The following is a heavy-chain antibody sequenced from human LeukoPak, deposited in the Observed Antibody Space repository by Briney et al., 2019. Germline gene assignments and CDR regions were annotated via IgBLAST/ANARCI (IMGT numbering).Heavy chain of an antibody. J-gene: IGHJ4*02. CDR2: VYTSGST. Sequence: SETLSLTRTVSGGSISSGSYYWSWIRQPAGKGLEWIGRVYTSGSTNYNPSLKSRVTISVDTSKNQFSLKLGSVTAADTAVYYCASSPMIVVVINGYYFDYWGQGTLVTVSS. CDR3: ASSPMIVVVINGYYFDY. D-gene: IGHD3-22*01. V-gene: IGHV4-61*02. CDR1: GGSISSGSYY.